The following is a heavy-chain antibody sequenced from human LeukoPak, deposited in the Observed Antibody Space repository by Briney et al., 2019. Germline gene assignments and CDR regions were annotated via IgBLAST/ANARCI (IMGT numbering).Heavy chain of an antibody. V-gene: IGHV4-59*01. Sequence: SETLSLTCTVSGGSISSYYWSWIRQPPGKGLEWIGYIYYSGSTNYNPSLKSRVTISVDTSKNQFSLKLSSVTAVDTAVYYCARGVTGYSSSWYWGRLEYYYYYMDVWGKGTTVTVSS. J-gene: IGHJ6*03. CDR2: IYYSGST. CDR3: ARGVTGYSSSWYWGRLEYYYYYMDV. D-gene: IGHD6-13*01. CDR1: GGSISSYY.